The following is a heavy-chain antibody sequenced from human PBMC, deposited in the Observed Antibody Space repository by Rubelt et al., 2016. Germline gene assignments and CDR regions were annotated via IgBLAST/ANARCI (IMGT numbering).Heavy chain of an antibody. J-gene: IGHJ4*02. CDR3: ARVYSSSWYEY. Sequence: QVQLQQWGAGLLKPSETLSLTCAVYGGSFSGYYWSWIRQPPGKGLEWIGEINHSGSTNYNPSLKSRVTRSVDTSKNQFSLKLSSVTAADTAVYYCARVYSSSWYEYWGQGTLVTVSS. CDR2: INHSGST. D-gene: IGHD6-13*01. CDR1: GGSFSGYY. V-gene: IGHV4-34*01.